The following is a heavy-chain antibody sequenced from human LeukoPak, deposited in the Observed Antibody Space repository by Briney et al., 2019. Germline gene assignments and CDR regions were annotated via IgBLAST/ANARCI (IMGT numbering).Heavy chain of an antibody. D-gene: IGHD3-22*01. Sequence: SETLSLTCTVSVGSISSSDYYWGWIRPPPGKGLEWIGNISYSGSTYYNPSLKSRVTISVDTSKNQFSLKLSSVTAADTAVYYCASLRDSSGYREQKFAYWGQGTLVTVSS. J-gene: IGHJ4*02. V-gene: IGHV4-39*01. CDR1: VGSISSSDYY. CDR3: ASLRDSSGYREQKFAY. CDR2: ISYSGST.